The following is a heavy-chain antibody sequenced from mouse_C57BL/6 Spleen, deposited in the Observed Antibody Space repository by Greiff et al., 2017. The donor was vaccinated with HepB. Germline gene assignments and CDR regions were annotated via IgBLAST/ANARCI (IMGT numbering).Heavy chain of an antibody. Sequence: QVQLQQSGAELVRPGASVKLSCKASGYTFTDYYINWVKQRPGQGLEWIARIYPGSGNTYYNEKFKGKATLTAEKSSSTAYMQLSSLTSEDSAVYFCARHDGYYFAYWGQGTLVTVSA. J-gene: IGHJ3*01. D-gene: IGHD2-3*01. CDR2: IYPGSGNT. CDR3: ARHDGYYFAY. CDR1: GYTFTDYY. V-gene: IGHV1-76*01.